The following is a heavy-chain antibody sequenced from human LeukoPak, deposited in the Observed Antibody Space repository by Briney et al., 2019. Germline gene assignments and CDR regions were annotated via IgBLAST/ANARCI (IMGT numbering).Heavy chain of an antibody. CDR3: ARPYSSTLYYYYGMDV. V-gene: IGHV3-23*01. D-gene: IGHD2-2*01. CDR2: ISGSGGST. Sequence: GGSLRLSCAASGFTFSSYAMSWVRQAPGKGLGWVSAISGSGGSTYYADSVKGRFTISRDNSKNTLYLQMNSLRAEDTAVYYCARPYSSTLYYYYGMDVWGQGTTVTVSS. J-gene: IGHJ6*02. CDR1: GFTFSSYA.